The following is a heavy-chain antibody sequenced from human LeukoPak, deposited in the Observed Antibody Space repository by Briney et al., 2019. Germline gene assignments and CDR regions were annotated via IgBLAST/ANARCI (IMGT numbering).Heavy chain of an antibody. V-gene: IGHV4-59*01. CDR3: ARSSSSGYFYIDY. D-gene: IGHD3-22*01. Sequence: SETLSLTCIVSGDSISSYYWSWIRQFPGKGLEWIGYIHYSGSTNYNPSLQSRVTMSTDTPKKQFFMKLASVTAADTAVYYCARSSSSGYFYIDYWGQGTLVTVSS. CDR1: GDSISSYY. J-gene: IGHJ4*02. CDR2: IHYSGST.